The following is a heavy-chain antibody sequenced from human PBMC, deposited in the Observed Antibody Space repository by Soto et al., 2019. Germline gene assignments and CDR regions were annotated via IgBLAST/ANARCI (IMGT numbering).Heavy chain of an antibody. Sequence: QLQLQESGSGLVTPSQTLSLTCAVSGGSISSGGYSWSWIRQPPGQGLEWIAYIYHSGSTYYNPSLKSRVTISVDRSNNQFSLKLTSVTAADTAVYYCARGFDSLFSGLDVWGQGTTVTVSS. CDR2: IYHSGST. J-gene: IGHJ6*02. V-gene: IGHV4-30-2*01. CDR3: ARGFDSLFSGLDV. CDR1: GGSISSGGYS. D-gene: IGHD3-9*01.